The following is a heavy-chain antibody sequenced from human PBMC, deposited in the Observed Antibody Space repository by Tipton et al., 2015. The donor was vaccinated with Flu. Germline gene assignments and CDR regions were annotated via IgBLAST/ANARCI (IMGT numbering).Heavy chain of an antibody. D-gene: IGHD2-2*01. V-gene: IGHV4-39*01. J-gene: IGHJ3*02. CDR1: GGSISSSSYY. CDR2: IYYSGST. Sequence: TLSLTCTVSGGSISSSSYYWGWIRQPPGKGLEWIGSIYYSGSTYYNPSLKSRVTISVDTSKNQFSLKLSSVTAADTAVYYCARLVVGAAFDIWGQGTMVTVSS. CDR3: ARLVVGAAFDI.